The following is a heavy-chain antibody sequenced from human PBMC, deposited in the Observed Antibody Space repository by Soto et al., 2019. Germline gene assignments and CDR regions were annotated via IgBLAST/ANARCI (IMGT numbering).Heavy chain of an antibody. Sequence: GESLKISCAASGFSFSSYAMSWVRQAPGKGLEWVSAVSGSGGDTYYADSVKGRFTISRDNSKNTLYLQMNSLRAEDTAVYYCAKGGCSGGSCYSATYYAMDVWGQGTTVTVSS. CDR2: VSGSGGDT. CDR3: AKGGCSGGSCYSATYYAMDV. J-gene: IGHJ6*02. D-gene: IGHD2-15*01. CDR1: GFSFSSYA. V-gene: IGHV3-23*01.